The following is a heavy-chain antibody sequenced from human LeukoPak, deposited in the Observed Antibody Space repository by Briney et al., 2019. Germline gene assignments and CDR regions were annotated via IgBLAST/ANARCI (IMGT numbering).Heavy chain of an antibody. CDR2: ISSDGNT. CDR1: GFTVSSSS. Sequence: GGSLRLSCAASGFTVSSSSMNWVRLGPGKGLEWVSGISSDGNTYYAGSVKGRFTISRDNSRNTLSVQMHGLRADDTAVYYCARGQEQFSSPWQWGPRRKNFYYYGMDVWGQGTTVTVSS. V-gene: IGHV3-66*01. CDR3: ARGQEQFSSPWQWGPRRKNFYYYGMDV. D-gene: IGHD6-19*01. J-gene: IGHJ6*02.